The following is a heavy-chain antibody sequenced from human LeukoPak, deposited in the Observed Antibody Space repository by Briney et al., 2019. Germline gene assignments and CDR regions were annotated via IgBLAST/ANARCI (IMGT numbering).Heavy chain of an antibody. Sequence: ASVKVSCKASGYTFTSYGISWVRQAPAQGLKWMGWISPYNGNTNHTQKLQGRVNMTTDKSTHTAYMELTSLTSDDTAVYYCATTNDGGGYQWGDFFDFWGQGTLVTVSS. V-gene: IGHV1-18*01. CDR2: ISPYNGNT. D-gene: IGHD3-22*01. CDR3: ATTNDGGGYQWGDFFDF. CDR1: GYTFTSYG. J-gene: IGHJ4*02.